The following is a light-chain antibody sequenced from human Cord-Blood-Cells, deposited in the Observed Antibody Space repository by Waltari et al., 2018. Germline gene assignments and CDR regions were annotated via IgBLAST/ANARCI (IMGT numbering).Light chain of an antibody. CDR2: DVS. J-gene: IGLJ1*01. Sequence: SSDIGGHNYVSWYQQHPGKAPKLMRYDVSTRPSGVSNRFSGSKSGNTASLTISGLQAEDEADYYCSSYTSSSTRVFGTGTKVTVL. CDR1: SSDIGGHNY. V-gene: IGLV2-14*04. CDR3: SSYTSSSTRV.